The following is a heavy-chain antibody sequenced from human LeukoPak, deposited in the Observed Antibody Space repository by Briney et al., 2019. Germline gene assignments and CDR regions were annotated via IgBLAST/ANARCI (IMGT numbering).Heavy chain of an antibody. CDR3: ARSQGYDSSGYYTIDAFDI. J-gene: IGHJ3*02. V-gene: IGHV4-59*01. D-gene: IGHD3-22*01. CDR2: IYYSGST. CDR1: GGSISSYY. Sequence: SETLSLTCTVSGGSISSYYWSWIRQPAGKGLEWIGYIYYSGSTNYNPSLKSRVTISVDTSKNQFSLKLSSVTAADTAVYYCARSQGYDSSGYYTIDAFDIWGQGTMVTVSS.